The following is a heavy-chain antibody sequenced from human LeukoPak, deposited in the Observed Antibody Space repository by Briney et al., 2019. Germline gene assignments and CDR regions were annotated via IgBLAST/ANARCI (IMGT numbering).Heavy chain of an antibody. J-gene: IGHJ1*01. CDR2: ISSSSSYI. CDR3: ARDRHCSSTSCYPAEYFRH. V-gene: IGHV3-21*01. D-gene: IGHD2-2*01. Sequence: GGSLRLSCAASGFTFSSYSMNWVRQAPGKGLEWVSSISSSSSYIYYADSVKGRFTISRDNAKNSLYLQINSLRAEDTAVYYWARDRHCSSTSCYPAEYFRHGGQGTLVTVSS. CDR1: GFTFSSYS.